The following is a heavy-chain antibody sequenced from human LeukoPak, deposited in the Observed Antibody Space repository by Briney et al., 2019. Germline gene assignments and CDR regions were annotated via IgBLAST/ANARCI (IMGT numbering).Heavy chain of an antibody. CDR2: IYTSGST. CDR3: ARDYYDSSGYYFHFDY. V-gene: IGHV4-4*07. D-gene: IGHD3-22*01. J-gene: IGHJ4*02. Sequence: PSETLSLTCTVSGGSISSYYWSWIRQPAGKGLEWIGRIYTSGSTNYNPSLKGRVTISVDTSRNQFSLKLSSVTAADTAVYYCARDYYDSSGYYFHFDYWGQGTLVTVSS. CDR1: GGSISSYY.